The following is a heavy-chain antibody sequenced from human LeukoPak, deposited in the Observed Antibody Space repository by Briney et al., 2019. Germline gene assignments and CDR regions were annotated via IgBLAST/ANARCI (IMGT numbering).Heavy chain of an antibody. Sequence: GGSLRLSCAASGFTFSSYWMTWVRQAPGKGLEWVANIKPDGSEKYYVDSVKGRLTISRDNSKNTLYLQMNSLRAEDTAVYYCAKDVSSWYVGEIGYWGQGTLVTVSS. V-gene: IGHV3-7*01. J-gene: IGHJ4*02. CDR2: IKPDGSEK. CDR1: GFTFSSYW. D-gene: IGHD6-13*01. CDR3: AKDVSSWYVGEIGY.